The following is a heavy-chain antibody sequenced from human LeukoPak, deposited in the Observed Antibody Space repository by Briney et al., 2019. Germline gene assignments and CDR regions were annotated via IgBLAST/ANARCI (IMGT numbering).Heavy chain of an antibody. J-gene: IGHJ4*02. D-gene: IGHD3-10*01. CDR3: ARSGSGTYYPPLDY. CDR2: ISTSSSHI. V-gene: IGHV3-21*05. CDR1: GFTFCSHS. Sequence: GGSLRLSCAASGFTFCSHSMNWVRQAPGKGLEWVSYISTSSSHIYYADSVKGRFTISRDNAKKSLYLQMNSLRAEDTAVYYCARSGSGTYYPPLDYWGQGTLVTVSS.